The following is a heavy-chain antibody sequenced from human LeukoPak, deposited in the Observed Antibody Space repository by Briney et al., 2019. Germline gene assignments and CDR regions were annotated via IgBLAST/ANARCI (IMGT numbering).Heavy chain of an antibody. V-gene: IGHV1-2*02. CDR3: ARDDHYYGSGSD. CDR1: GYTFTGYY. CDR2: INPNSGGT. D-gene: IGHD3-10*01. Sequence: ASVKVSCKASGYTFTGYYMHWVRQAPGQGLEWMGWINPNSGGTNYAQKFQGRVTMTRDTSISTAYRELSRLRSDDTAVYYCARDDHYYGSGSDWGQGTLVTVSS. J-gene: IGHJ4*02.